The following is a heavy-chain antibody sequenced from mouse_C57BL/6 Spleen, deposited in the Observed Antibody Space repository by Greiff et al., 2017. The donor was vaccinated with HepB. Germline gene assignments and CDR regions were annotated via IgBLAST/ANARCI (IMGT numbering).Heavy chain of an antibody. Sequence: QVQLQQPGAELVKPGASVKLSCKASGYTFTSYWMQWVKQRPGQGLEWIGEIDPSDSYTNYNQKFKGKASLTVDTSSSTAYMQLSSLTSEDSAVYYCARWSWDWGQGTTLTVSS. V-gene: IGHV1-50*01. CDR2: IDPSDSYT. CDR3: ARWSWD. J-gene: IGHJ2*01. D-gene: IGHD4-1*01. CDR1: GYTFTSYW.